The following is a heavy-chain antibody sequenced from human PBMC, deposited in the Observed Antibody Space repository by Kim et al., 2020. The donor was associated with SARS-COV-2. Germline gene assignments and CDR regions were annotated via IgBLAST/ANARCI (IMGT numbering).Heavy chain of an antibody. J-gene: IGHJ4*02. Sequence: SETLSLTCTVSGGSIGSGGYYWSWIRQHPGKGLEWIGYIYYSGSTYYNPSLKSRVTISVDTSRNQFSLKLSSVTAADTAVYYCARGDSSGYYFDCWGQGTLVIVSS. CDR1: GGSIGSGGYY. CDR3: ARGDSSGYYFDC. V-gene: IGHV4-31*03. CDR2: IYYSGST. D-gene: IGHD3-22*01.